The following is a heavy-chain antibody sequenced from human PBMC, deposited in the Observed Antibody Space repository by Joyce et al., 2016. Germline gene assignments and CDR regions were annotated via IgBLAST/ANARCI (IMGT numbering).Heavy chain of an antibody. Sequence: QLQLQESGPGLVKPSETLSLTCTVSVGSITSISDYWGWIRRPPGKGLDCIGNIFYSGITYYNPSLKSRATLSLDASTNQFSLKLSSVTAADTAIYYCASRGLWGQGTLVTVSS. CDR3: ASRGL. CDR1: VGSITSISDY. CDR2: IFYSGIT. V-gene: IGHV4-39*07. D-gene: IGHD3-10*01. J-gene: IGHJ4*02.